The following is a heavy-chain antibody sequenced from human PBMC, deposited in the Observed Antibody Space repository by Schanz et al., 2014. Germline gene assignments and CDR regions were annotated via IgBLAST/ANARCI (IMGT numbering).Heavy chain of an antibody. Sequence: EVQLLESGGGLVKPGGSLRLSCAASGFTFSDYYMAWIRQAPGKGLEWVANIGDDGADKYYLDSVKGRFTISRDNAKNSLFPQMNSLSAEDTAVYYCAKVAPAATYLDSWGLGTLVTVSS. CDR2: IGDDGADK. D-gene: IGHD2-2*01. CDR3: AKVAPAATYLDS. CDR1: GFTFSDYY. J-gene: IGHJ4*02. V-gene: IGHV3-7*03.